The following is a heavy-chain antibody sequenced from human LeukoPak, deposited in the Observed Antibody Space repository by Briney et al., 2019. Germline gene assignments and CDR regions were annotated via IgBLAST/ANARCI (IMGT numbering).Heavy chain of an antibody. CDR2: IYYSGST. CDR1: GGSISSYY. J-gene: IGHJ6*03. D-gene: IGHD6-13*01. Sequence: SETLSLTCTVSGGSISSYYWSWIRQPPGKGLEWIGYIYYSGSTNYNPSLKSRVTISVDTSKNQFSLKLSSVTAADTAVYYCARGPYSSSGGTYYYYMDVWGKGTTVTVSS. CDR3: ARGPYSSSGGTYYYYMDV. V-gene: IGHV4-59*01.